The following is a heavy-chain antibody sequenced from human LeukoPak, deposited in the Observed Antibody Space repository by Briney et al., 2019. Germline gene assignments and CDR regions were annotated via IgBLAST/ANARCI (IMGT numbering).Heavy chain of an antibody. CDR3: ARLRAGDYFDY. CDR1: GFTFSSYW. J-gene: IGHJ4*02. CDR2: IKEDGSEK. Sequence: GGSLRLSCAASGFTFSSYWMSWVRQAQGKGLEWVANIKEDGSEKYYVDSVKGRLTISRDTAKSSLYLQMNSLRAEDTAVYYCARLRAGDYFDYWGQGTLVTVSS. D-gene: IGHD6-19*01. V-gene: IGHV3-7*04.